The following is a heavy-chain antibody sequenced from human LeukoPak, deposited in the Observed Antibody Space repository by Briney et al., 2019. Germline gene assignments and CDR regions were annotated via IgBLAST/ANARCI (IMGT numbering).Heavy chain of an antibody. Sequence: PGESLKLSCAASGFTFSDHWMSWVRQAPGKGLEWVANIRQDGSSIFYADSVKGRFTISRDNAKNSVFLQMDNLTPDDTAVYYCARAVDLADYWGQGTLVTVSS. CDR3: ARAVDLADY. V-gene: IGHV3-7*01. CDR1: GFTFSDHW. CDR2: IRQDGSSI. J-gene: IGHJ4*02.